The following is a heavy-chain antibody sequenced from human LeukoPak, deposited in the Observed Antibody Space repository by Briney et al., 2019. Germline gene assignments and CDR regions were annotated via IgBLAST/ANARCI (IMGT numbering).Heavy chain of an antibody. J-gene: IGHJ4*02. CDR2: IYYSGST. D-gene: IGHD3-16*01. CDR1: GGSISSYY. V-gene: IGHV4-59*01. CDR3: ARLRDYLDY. Sequence: PSETLSLTCTVSGGSISSYYWSWIRQPPGKRLEWIGYIYYSGSTNYNPSLKSRVTISVDTSKNQFSLKLSSVTAADTAVYYCARLRDYLDYWGQGTLVTVSS.